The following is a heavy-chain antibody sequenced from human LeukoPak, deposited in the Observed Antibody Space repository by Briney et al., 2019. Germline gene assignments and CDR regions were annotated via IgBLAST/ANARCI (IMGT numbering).Heavy chain of an antibody. CDR1: GFTFSTYA. CDR3: AKADRGWAVITKD. Sequence: PGGTLRLSCAASGFTFSTYAMSWVRQAPGKGLEWVSAISGSGDFTYYAEYVRGRFTISRDNSKKTLYLQMNSLRAEDTAVYYCAKADRGWAVITKDWGQGTLVTGSS. D-gene: IGHD3-10*01. V-gene: IGHV3-23*01. J-gene: IGHJ4*02. CDR2: ISGSGDFT.